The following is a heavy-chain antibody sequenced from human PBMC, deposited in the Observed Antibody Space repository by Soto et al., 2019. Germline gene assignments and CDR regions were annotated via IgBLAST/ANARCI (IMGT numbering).Heavy chain of an antibody. V-gene: IGHV4-59*01. CDR1: GGSISSYY. CDR3: ARDSYYYDSSGYYYSDGMDV. D-gene: IGHD3-22*01. Sequence: TSETLSLTCTVSGGSISSYYWSWIRQPPGKGLEWIGYIYYSGSTNYNPSLKSRVTISVDTSKNQFSLKLSSVTAADTAVYYCARDSYYYDSSGYYYSDGMDVWGQGTTVTAP. CDR2: IYYSGST. J-gene: IGHJ6*02.